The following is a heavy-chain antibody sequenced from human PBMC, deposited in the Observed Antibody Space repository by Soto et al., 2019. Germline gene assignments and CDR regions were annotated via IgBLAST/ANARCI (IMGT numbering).Heavy chain of an antibody. CDR2: INAGNGNT. CDR3: ARELGYCRGGSCYPIDY. CDR1: GYTFTSYA. V-gene: IGHV1-3*01. J-gene: IGHJ4*02. D-gene: IGHD2-15*01. Sequence: QVQLVQSGAEVKKPGASVKVSCKASGYTFTSYAMHWVRQAPGQRLEWMGWINAGNGNTKYSQKFQGRVTITRDTSASTAYMELSSLRSEDTAVYYCARELGYCRGGSCYPIDYWGQGTLVTVSS.